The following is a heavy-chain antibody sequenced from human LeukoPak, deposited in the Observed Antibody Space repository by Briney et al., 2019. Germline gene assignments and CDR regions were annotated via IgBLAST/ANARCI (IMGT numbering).Heavy chain of an antibody. V-gene: IGHV4-61*03. J-gene: IGHJ4*02. CDR1: GYSISSDYY. CDR3: ARVDYDSSGYFDF. D-gene: IGHD3-22*01. Sequence: PSETLSLTCAVGGYSISSDYYWSWIRQPPGKGLEWIGFIYYSGSTNYNPSLKSRVTISVDTSKNHFSLKLYSVIAADTAVYYCARVDYDSSGYFDFWGQGTLVTVSS. CDR2: IYYSGST.